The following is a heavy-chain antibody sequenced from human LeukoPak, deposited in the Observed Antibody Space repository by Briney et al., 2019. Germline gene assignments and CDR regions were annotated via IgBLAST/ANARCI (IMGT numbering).Heavy chain of an antibody. Sequence: SETLSLTCTVSGGSISSYYWSWIRQPPGKGLEWIGYIYYSGSTNYNPSLKSRVTISVDTSKNQFSLKLSSVTAADTAVYYCARARVPAPFDYWGRGTLVTVSS. CDR1: GGSISSYY. J-gene: IGHJ4*02. D-gene: IGHD4/OR15-4a*01. CDR2: IYYSGST. V-gene: IGHV4-59*01. CDR3: ARARVPAPFDY.